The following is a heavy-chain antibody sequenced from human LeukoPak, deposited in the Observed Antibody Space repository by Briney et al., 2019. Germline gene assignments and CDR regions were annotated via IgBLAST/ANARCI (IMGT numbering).Heavy chain of an antibody. Sequence: GASVKVSCKASGYTFTRHDLNWVRQATGQGLEWMGWMNPNSGNTGYAPKFQGRVTMTRNTSISTAYMELSSLRSEDTAVYYCARKGPTNYYYYYMDVWGKGTSVTVSS. CDR3: ARKGPTNYYYYYMDV. CDR1: GYTFTRHD. V-gene: IGHV1-8*01. D-gene: IGHD1-1*01. CDR2: MNPNSGNT. J-gene: IGHJ6*03.